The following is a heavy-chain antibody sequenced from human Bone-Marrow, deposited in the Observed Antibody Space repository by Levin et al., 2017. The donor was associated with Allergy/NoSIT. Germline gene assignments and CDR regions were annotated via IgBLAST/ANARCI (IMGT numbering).Heavy chain of an antibody. CDR1: GFTYNNYW. Sequence: GGSLRLSCDASGFTYNNYWMVWVRQPPGRGLEWVANINQDGSEKNYVDSVKGRFVISRDNSENSLSLQMNNLRADDTALYYCARAWGRGSTFDFWGRGTLVTVSS. CDR3: ARAWGRGSTFDF. D-gene: IGHD3-16*01. V-gene: IGHV3-7*01. CDR2: INQDGSEK. J-gene: IGHJ4*02.